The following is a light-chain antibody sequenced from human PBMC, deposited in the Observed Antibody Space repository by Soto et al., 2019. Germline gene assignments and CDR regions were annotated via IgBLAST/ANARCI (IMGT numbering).Light chain of an antibody. V-gene: IGKV3-11*01. CDR2: DAS. CDR1: QSVGSV. J-gene: IGKJ4*01. CDR3: QKRGSWPLT. Sequence: EIVLTQSPATLSLSPGERATLSCRASQSVGSVLAWYQQKPNQAPRLLIYDASNRAPGIPARFSGSGSGTDFGLTISSLEPEDFAVYYCQKRGSWPLTFGGGTKVEIK.